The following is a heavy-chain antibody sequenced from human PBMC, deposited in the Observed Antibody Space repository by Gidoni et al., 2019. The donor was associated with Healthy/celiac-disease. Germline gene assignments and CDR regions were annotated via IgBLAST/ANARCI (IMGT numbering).Heavy chain of an antibody. CDR3: ARGVALLFGVDPMADY. Sequence: QVQLQESGPGLVKPSQTLSLTCTVSGGSISSGGYYWSWIRQHPGKGLEWIGYIYYSGSTYYNPSLKSRVTISVDTSKNQFSLKLSSVTAADTAVYYCARGVALLFGVDPMADYWGQGTLVTVSS. J-gene: IGHJ4*02. V-gene: IGHV4-31*03. CDR2: IYYSGST. D-gene: IGHD3-3*01. CDR1: GGSISSGGYY.